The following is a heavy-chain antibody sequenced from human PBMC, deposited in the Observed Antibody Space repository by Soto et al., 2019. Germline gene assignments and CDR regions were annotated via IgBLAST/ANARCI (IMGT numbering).Heavy chain of an antibody. Sequence: VQLVESGGGLVQPGGSLRLSCAASGFNLGSYAMNWIRQAPGKGLEWVAYISTTSTIIRYADSLKGRFTVSRDNAKNSLDLQMNSLRAEDTAVYYCARYGSGGVSVDNWGQGTLVTVSS. V-gene: IGHV3-48*01. CDR2: ISTTSTII. D-gene: IGHD3-10*01. CDR3: ARYGSGGVSVDN. J-gene: IGHJ4*02. CDR1: GFNLGSYA.